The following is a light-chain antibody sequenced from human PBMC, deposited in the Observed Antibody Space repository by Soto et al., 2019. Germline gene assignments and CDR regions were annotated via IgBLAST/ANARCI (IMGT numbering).Light chain of an antibody. CDR3: SSYSISTAYL. V-gene: IGLV2-14*01. CDR2: EVS. CDR1: SSDVGGYDY. J-gene: IGLJ1*01. Sequence: QSVLTQPASVSGSPGQSITISCTRTSSDVGGYDYVSWYQLHPGKAPKLMVFEVSNRPSGVSYRFSGSKSGNTASLTISGLQAEDEADYFCSSYSISTAYLFGTGTRSLS.